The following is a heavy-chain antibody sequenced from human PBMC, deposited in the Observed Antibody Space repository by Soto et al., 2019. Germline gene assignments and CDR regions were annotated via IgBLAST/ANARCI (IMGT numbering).Heavy chain of an antibody. J-gene: IGHJ6*02. CDR1: GDSVSSNSAA. D-gene: IGHD2-2*01. Sequence: SQTLSLTCAISGDSVSSNSAAWNWVRQSPSRGLEWLGRTYCRSKWYNDYAVSVKSRITINPDTSKNHFSLQLNSVTPEDTAVYYCARGWGYCSSTSCYVYYYYGMDVWGQGTTVTVSS. V-gene: IGHV6-1*01. CDR3: ARGWGYCSSTSCYVYYYYGMDV. CDR2: TYCRSKWYN.